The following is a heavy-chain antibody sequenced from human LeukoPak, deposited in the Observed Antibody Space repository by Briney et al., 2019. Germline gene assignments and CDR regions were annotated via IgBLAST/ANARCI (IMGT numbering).Heavy chain of an antibody. CDR3: AKDGGYHTGAFDI. Sequence: PGGSLRLSCAASGFTFSSYAMSWVRQAPGKGLEWVSAISGSGGSTYYADSVKGRFTISRDNSKNTLYLQMNSLRAEDTAAYYCAKDGGYHTGAFDIWGQGTMVTVSS. J-gene: IGHJ3*02. D-gene: IGHD3-22*01. CDR2: ISGSGGST. CDR1: GFTFSSYA. V-gene: IGHV3-23*01.